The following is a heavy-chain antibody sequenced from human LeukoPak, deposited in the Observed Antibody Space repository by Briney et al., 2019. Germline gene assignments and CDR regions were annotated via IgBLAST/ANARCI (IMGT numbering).Heavy chain of an antibody. V-gene: IGHV3-21*01. CDR3: ARDSTVDTAMVPLGMDV. D-gene: IGHD5-18*01. J-gene: IGHJ6*02. CDR2: ISSSSSYI. Sequence: GGSLRLSCAASGFTFSSYSMNWVRQAPGKGLEWVSSISSSSSYIYYADSVKGRFTISRDNAKNSLYLQMNSLRAEDTAVYYCARDSTVDTAMVPLGMDVWGQGTTVTVSS. CDR1: GFTFSSYS.